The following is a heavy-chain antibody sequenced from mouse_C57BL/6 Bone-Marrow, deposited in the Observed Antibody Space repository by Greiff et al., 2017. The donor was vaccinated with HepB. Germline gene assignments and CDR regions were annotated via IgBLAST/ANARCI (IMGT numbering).Heavy chain of an antibody. CDR1: GFAFSSSW. D-gene: IGHD3-2*02. V-gene: IGHV1-82*01. Sequence: VQLLQSGPDLVKPGASVKISCTASGFAFSSSWMNWVRQTPGKGLEWIARIYPGDGDTNYNGKVKGKATLTADKSSSTAYMQLSSLTSEDSAVYFCARSPRQIRLLGYAMDYWGQGTSVTVSS. CDR3: ARSPRQIRLLGYAMDY. CDR2: IYPGDGDT. J-gene: IGHJ4*01.